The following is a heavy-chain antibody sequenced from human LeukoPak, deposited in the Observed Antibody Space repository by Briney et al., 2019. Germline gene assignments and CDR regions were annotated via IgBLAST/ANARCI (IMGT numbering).Heavy chain of an antibody. D-gene: IGHD6-19*01. CDR2: ISGSVGST. J-gene: IGHJ4*02. CDR1: GFTFSSYA. V-gene: IGHV3-23*01. CDR3: AKDRGSIAVAGIDY. Sequence: GGSLRLSCAASGFTFSSYAMSWVRPAPGKGLEWVSAISGSVGSTYYADSVKGRFTISRDNSKNTLYLQMNSLRAEDTAVYYCAKDRGSIAVAGIDYWGQGTLVTVSS.